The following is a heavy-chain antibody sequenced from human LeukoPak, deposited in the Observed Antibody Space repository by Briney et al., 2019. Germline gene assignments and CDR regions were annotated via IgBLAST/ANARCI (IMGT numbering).Heavy chain of an antibody. D-gene: IGHD3-3*01. J-gene: IGHJ4*02. V-gene: IGHV3-7*03. Sequence: GGSLRLSCAASGFTFSSYSMNWVRQAPGKGLEWVANIKLDGSEKNYVDSVKGRFTISRDNTMNSLYLQMNSLRAEDTAVFYCARDQYDTWSRRGNFDSWGQGTLVIVSS. CDR2: IKLDGSEK. CDR3: ARDQYDTWSRRGNFDS. CDR1: GFTFSSYS.